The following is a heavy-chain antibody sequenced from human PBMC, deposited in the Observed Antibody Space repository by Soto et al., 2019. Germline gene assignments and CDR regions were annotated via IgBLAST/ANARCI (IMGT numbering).Heavy chain of an antibody. D-gene: IGHD6-19*01. J-gene: IGHJ4*02. CDR3: ARDNWYSSGWYLN. CDR1: GFTFSNHW. V-gene: IGHV3-74*01. Sequence: EVQLVESGGGLVQPGGSLRLSCAASGFTFSNHWMHWVRQAPGKGLVWVSRINNDGTSTNYADSVKGRFTISRDNAKNTLYLQMNSLRTEDTAVYFCARDNWYSSGWYLNWGQGTLVTVSS. CDR2: INNDGTST.